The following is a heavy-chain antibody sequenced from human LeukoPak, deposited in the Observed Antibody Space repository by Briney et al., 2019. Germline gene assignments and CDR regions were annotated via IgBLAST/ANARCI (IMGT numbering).Heavy chain of an antibody. Sequence: SETLSLTCAVSGGSFSGYYWSWIRQPPGKGLEWIGEINHSGSTNYTPSLKSRVTISVDTSKNQFSLKLSSVTAADTAVYYCARGHPGLPSARRLFDLNLRTFDYWGQGTLVTVSS. CDR3: ARGHPGLPSARRLFDLNLRTFDY. J-gene: IGHJ4*02. CDR1: GGSFSGYY. V-gene: IGHV4-34*01. D-gene: IGHD2-15*01. CDR2: INHSGST.